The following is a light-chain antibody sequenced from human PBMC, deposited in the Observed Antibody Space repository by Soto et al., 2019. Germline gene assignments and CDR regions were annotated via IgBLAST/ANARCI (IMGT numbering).Light chain of an antibody. J-gene: IGLJ3*02. CDR3: MIWYSSAWV. V-gene: IGLV5-45*03. CDR1: TGINVGTYR. CDR2: FKSDSDN. Sequence: QLVLTQPSSLSASPGASASLTCTLRTGINVGTYRIYWYQQKPGSPPQFLLRFKSDSDNQKGSGVPSRFSGSKDASANTGILLISGLQSEDEADYYCMIWYSSAWVFGGGTKLTVL.